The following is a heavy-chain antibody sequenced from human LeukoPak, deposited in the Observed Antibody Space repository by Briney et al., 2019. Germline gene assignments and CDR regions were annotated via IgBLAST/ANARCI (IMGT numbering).Heavy chain of an antibody. Sequence: AGGSLRLSCAASGFTFSSYGMHWVRQAPGKGLEWVAVIWYDGSNKYYADSVKGQFTISRDNSKNTLYLQMNSLRAEDTAVYYCAKGPRITIFGVVTTNFDYWGQGTLVTVSS. CDR3: AKGPRITIFGVVTTNFDY. CDR1: GFTFSSYG. D-gene: IGHD3-3*01. J-gene: IGHJ4*02. CDR2: IWYDGSNK. V-gene: IGHV3-33*06.